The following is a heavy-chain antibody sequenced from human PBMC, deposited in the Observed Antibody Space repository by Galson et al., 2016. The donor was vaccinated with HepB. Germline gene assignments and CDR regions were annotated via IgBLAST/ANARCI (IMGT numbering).Heavy chain of an antibody. CDR3: ARDRRFNWNYVDFDY. V-gene: IGHV4-39*07. Sequence: SETLSLTCTVSGGSISTSTYYWAWIRQSPGMGLEWIGSIYQNGSPYHNPSLKSRVTISIDTSKNQFSLKLRSVTAADAAVFYCARDRRFNWNYVDFDYWGQGTLVTVSS. CDR2: IYQNGSP. D-gene: IGHD1-7*01. J-gene: IGHJ4*02. CDR1: GGSISTSTYY.